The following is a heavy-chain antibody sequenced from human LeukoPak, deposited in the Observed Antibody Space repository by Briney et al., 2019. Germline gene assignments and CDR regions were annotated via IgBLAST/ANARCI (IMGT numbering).Heavy chain of an antibody. J-gene: IGHJ5*02. V-gene: IGHV1-8*03. CDR2: MNPNSGNT. D-gene: IGHD2-2*02. CDR1: GYTFTSYD. Sequence: GASVKVSCKASGYTFTSYDINWVRQATGQGLEWMGWMNPNSGNTGYAQKFQGRVTITRNTSISTAYMELSSLRSEDTAVYYCARFHPYLQHWFDPWGQGTLVTVSS. CDR3: ARFHPYLQHWFDP.